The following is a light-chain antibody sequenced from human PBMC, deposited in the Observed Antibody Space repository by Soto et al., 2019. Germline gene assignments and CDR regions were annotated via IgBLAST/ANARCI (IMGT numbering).Light chain of an antibody. CDR3: QQYNKWPIT. Sequence: IVLSLSPSTLSVSPGERATLSCRASQSVGSLLAWYQQKPGQAPRLLIYRASSRATGISGSFSGSGSGTEFTLTITSLQSEDSAVYYCQQYNKWPITFGQGTRLEIK. J-gene: IGKJ5*01. CDR2: RAS. V-gene: IGKV3-15*01. CDR1: QSVGSL.